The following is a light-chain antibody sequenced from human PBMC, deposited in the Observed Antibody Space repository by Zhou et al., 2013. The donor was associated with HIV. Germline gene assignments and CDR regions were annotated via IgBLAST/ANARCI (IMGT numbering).Light chain of an antibody. Sequence: EIVLTQSPATLSLSPGERATLSCRASQSVSSYLAWHQQIRGQAPRLLIYDVSSRATGIPDRFSGSGSGTEFTLTISSLQPDDFASYYCQQYTTSPWTFGQGTKVEIK. CDR3: QQYTTSPWT. CDR1: QSVSSY. J-gene: IGKJ1*01. CDR2: DVS. V-gene: IGKV3-11*01.